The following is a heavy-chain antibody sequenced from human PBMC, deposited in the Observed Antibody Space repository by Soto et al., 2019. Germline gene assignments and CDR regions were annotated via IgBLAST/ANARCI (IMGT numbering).Heavy chain of an antibody. V-gene: IGHV4-30-4*01. J-gene: IGHJ4*02. CDR2: ISYSGTT. Sequence: SETLSLTCTVSGGSISSGNYYWSRIRQPPGKGLEWIGFISYSGTTHYSASLRSRVSISVDTSKNQFSLDLSSVTAADTAVYYCATMGTPVTGLYYFDYWGQGTLVTVSS. D-gene: IGHD4-17*01. CDR1: GGSISSGNYY. CDR3: ATMGTPVTGLYYFDY.